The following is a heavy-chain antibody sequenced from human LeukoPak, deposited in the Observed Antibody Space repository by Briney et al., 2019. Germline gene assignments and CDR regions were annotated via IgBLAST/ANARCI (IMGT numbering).Heavy chain of an antibody. D-gene: IGHD2-2*01. CDR2: ISSSGSTI. Sequence: PGGSLRLSCAASGFTFNIYEINWVRQAPGKGLEWVSYISSSGSTIYYADSVKGRFTISRDNAKNSLYLQMNSLRAEDTAVYYCARETDSTLFDYWGQGTLVTVSS. J-gene: IGHJ4*02. CDR1: GFTFNIYE. V-gene: IGHV3-48*03. CDR3: ARETDSTLFDY.